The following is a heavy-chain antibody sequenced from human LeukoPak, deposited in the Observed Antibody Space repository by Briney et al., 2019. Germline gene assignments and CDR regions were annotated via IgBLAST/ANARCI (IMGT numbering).Heavy chain of an antibody. CDR3: ARAEMYYYDSSGYYESYYFDY. J-gene: IGHJ4*02. CDR1: GYTFTGYY. Sequence: ASVKVSCKASGYTFTGYYMHWVRQAPGQGLEWMGWINPNSGGTNYAQKFQGRVTMTRDTSISTAYMELRSLRSDDTAVYYCARAEMYYYDSSGYYESYYFDYWGQGTLVTVSS. D-gene: IGHD3-22*01. CDR2: INPNSGGT. V-gene: IGHV1-2*02.